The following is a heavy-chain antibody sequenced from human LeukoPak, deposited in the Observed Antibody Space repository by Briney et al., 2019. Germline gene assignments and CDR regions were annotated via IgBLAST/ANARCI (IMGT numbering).Heavy chain of an antibody. D-gene: IGHD6-6*01. CDR3: ARPLEYSSSSGLGYYYYMDV. CDR1: GFTFSSYA. Sequence: GGSLRLSCAASGFTFSSYAMHWVRQAPGKGLEWVAVISYDGSNKYYADSVKGRFTISRDNSKNTLYLQMDSLRAEDTAVYYCARPLEYSSSSGLGYYYYMDVWGKGTTVTVSS. CDR2: ISYDGSNK. V-gene: IGHV3-30*04. J-gene: IGHJ6*03.